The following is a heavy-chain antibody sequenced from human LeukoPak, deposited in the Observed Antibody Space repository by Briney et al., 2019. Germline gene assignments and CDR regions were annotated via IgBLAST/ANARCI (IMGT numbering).Heavy chain of an antibody. D-gene: IGHD3-10*01. CDR2: IYSYSGST. CDR3: AGRGSGLYYYYGMDV. Sequence: SETLSLTCSVSGDSISGSGYYWSWLRQHPGEGLQWMGYIYSYSGSTYYNPSLKSRVTISGDTPKNQFSLKLSSVTAADTAVYYCAGRGSGLYYYYGMDVWGQGTTVTVSS. V-gene: IGHV4-31*03. CDR1: GDSISGSGYY. J-gene: IGHJ6*02.